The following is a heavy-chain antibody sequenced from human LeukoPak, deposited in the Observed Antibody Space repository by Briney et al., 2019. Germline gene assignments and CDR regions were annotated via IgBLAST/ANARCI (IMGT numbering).Heavy chain of an antibody. V-gene: IGHV1-18*01. Sequence: ASVKVSCKASGYTFTSYGISWVRQAPGQGLEWMGWISAYNGNTNYAQKLQGRVTMTTDTSTSTAYMELRSLRSDDTAVYYCARVEEYDYVWGSYRXPYXFDYWGQGTLVTVSS. J-gene: IGHJ4*02. D-gene: IGHD3-16*02. CDR2: ISAYNGNT. CDR3: ARVEEYDYVWGSYRXPYXFDY. CDR1: GYTFTSYG.